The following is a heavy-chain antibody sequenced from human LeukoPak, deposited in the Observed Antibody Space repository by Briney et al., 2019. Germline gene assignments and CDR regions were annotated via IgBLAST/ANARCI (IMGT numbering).Heavy chain of an antibody. Sequence: GGSLILSSAASGFTFSNAWMSWVRHAPAKGLEWGGRSKSKTDGGTTDYATPVKGRFTISRDDSKNTLYLQMNSLKTEDTAVYYCTTPRFVNYYYGSGSYRDYWGQGTLVTVSS. J-gene: IGHJ4*02. D-gene: IGHD3-10*01. CDR2: SKSKTDGGTT. CDR3: TTPRFVNYYYGSGSYRDY. CDR1: GFTFSNAW. V-gene: IGHV3-15*01.